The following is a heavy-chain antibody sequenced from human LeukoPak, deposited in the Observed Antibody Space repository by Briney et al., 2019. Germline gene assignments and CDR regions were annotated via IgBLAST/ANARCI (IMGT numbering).Heavy chain of an antibody. CDR3: AKDQVTMVRGVTNAMDV. V-gene: IGHV3-30*18. CDR2: IAYDGSNK. CDR1: GFTFSSYG. D-gene: IGHD3-10*01. J-gene: IGHJ6*02. Sequence: GGSLRLSCAASGFTFSSYGVHWVRQAPGKGLEWVAVIAYDGSNKYYADSVKCRFTISRDNSKNTLYLQVNTLRAEDTAVYYCAKDQVTMVRGVTNAMDVWGQPTTATVSS.